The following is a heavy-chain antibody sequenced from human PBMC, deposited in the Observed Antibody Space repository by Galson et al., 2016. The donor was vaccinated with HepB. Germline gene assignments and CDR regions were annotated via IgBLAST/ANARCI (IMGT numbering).Heavy chain of an antibody. V-gene: IGHV2-70*01. CDR2: INWDNDK. CDR1: GFSLTTPGMS. Sequence: PALVKPTQTLTLTCTFSGFSLTTPGMSVSWIRQSPGKALEWLALINWDNDKYFSTSLRTRPSISKDTPKNQVVLTMTNMDPVDTATYYCARLYGSLDNWGQGTLVTVSS. CDR3: ARLYGSLDN. J-gene: IGHJ4*02. D-gene: IGHD2-2*02.